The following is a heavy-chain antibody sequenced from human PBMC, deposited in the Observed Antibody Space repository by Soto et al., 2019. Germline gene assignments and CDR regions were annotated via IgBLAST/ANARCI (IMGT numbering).Heavy chain of an antibody. V-gene: IGHV1-3*01. D-gene: IGHD3-3*01. CDR2: INAGNGNT. CDR3: ASVRITIFGVVIIFDY. Sequence: ASVKVSCKASGYTFTSYAMHWVRQAPGQRLEWMGWINAGNGNTKYSQKFQGRVTITRDTSASTAYMELSSLRSEDTAVYYCASVRITIFGVVIIFDYWGQGTLVTVSS. CDR1: GYTFTSYA. J-gene: IGHJ4*02.